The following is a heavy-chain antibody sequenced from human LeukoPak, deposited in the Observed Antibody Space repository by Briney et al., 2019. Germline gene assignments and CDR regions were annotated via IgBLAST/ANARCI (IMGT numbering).Heavy chain of an antibody. J-gene: IGHJ5*02. D-gene: IGHD6-6*01. CDR2: MNPNSGNT. V-gene: IGHV1-8*03. Sequence: ASVKVSCKASGYTFTSYDINWVRQATGQGLGWMGWMNPNSGNTGYAQKFQGRVTITRNTSTSTAYMELSSLRSEDTAVYYCARGRVEGSSSWFDPWGQGTLVTVSS. CDR3: ARGRVEGSSSWFDP. CDR1: GYTFTSYD.